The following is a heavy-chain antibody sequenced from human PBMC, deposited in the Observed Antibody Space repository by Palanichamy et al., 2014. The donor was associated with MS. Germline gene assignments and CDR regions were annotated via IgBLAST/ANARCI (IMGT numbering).Heavy chain of an antibody. CDR2: INPNSGGT. CDR3: AISGYSGYDDALDI. Sequence: QVQLVQSGAEVKKPGASVKVSCKASGYTFSGNYMHWVRQAPGQGPEWMGWINPNSGGTNSAQKFRGRVSMTRDTSINTAYMELSRLRSDDTAVYYCAISGYSGYDDALDIWGQGTIVTVSS. D-gene: IGHD5-12*01. V-gene: IGHV1-2*02. J-gene: IGHJ3*02. CDR1: GYTFSGNY.